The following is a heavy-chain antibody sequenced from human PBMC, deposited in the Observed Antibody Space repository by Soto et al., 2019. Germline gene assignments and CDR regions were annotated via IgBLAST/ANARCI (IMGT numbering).Heavy chain of an antibody. CDR3: ARASSSGWFWYFDY. CDR2: IYYSGST. J-gene: IGHJ4*02. V-gene: IGHV4-59*01. CDR1: GGSIIGYY. Sequence: PSETLSLTCTVSGGSIIGYYWSWIRQPPGKGLEWIGYIYYSGSTNYNPSLKSRVTISVDTSKNQFSLKLSSVTAADTAVYYCARASSSGWFWYFDYWGQGTLVTVSS. D-gene: IGHD6-19*01.